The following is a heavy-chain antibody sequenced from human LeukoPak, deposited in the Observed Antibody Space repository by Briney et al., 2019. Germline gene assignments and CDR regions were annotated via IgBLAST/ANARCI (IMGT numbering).Heavy chain of an antibody. V-gene: IGHV1-24*01. CDR2: FDPEDGET. Sequence: ASVKVSCKVSGYTLTELSMHWVRQAPGKGLEWMGGFDPEDGETIYAQKFQGRVTMTEDTSTDTAYMELSSLRSEDTAVYYCATDHGGSSRGYYYYYMDVWGKGTTVTVSS. J-gene: IGHJ6*03. CDR3: ATDHGGSSRGYYYYYMDV. CDR1: GYTLTELS. D-gene: IGHD1-26*01.